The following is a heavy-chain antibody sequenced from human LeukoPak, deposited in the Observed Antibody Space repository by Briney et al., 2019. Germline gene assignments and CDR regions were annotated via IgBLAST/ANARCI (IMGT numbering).Heavy chain of an antibody. CDR2: IYYSGST. V-gene: IGHV4-39*07. CDR1: GGSISSSSYY. Sequence: SETLSLTCTVSGGSISSSSYYWGWIRQPPGKGLEWIGSIYYSGSTYYNPSLKSRVTISVDTSKNQFSLKLSSVTAADTAVYYCARDSGSSFNWFDPWGQGTLVTVSA. J-gene: IGHJ5*02. CDR3: ARDSGSSFNWFDP. D-gene: IGHD6-13*01.